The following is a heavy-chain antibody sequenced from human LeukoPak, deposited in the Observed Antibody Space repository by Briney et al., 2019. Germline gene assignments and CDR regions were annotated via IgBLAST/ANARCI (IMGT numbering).Heavy chain of an antibody. J-gene: IGHJ4*02. V-gene: IGHV3-7*03. D-gene: IGHD3-10*01. CDR2: IKQDGSEK. CDR1: GFTFSSYW. Sequence: GGSLRLSCAASGFTFSSYWMSWVRQAPGKGLEWVANIKQDGSEKYYVDSVKGRFTISRDNAKNSLYLQMNSLRVEDTAVYYCARDRSGWQIGSGSFDYWGQGTLVTVSS. CDR3: ARDRSGWQIGSGSFDY.